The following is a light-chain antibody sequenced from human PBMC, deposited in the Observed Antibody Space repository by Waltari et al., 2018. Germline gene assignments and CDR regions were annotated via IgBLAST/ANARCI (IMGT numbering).Light chain of an antibody. CDR3: SSQAGNNTVV. CDR1: NSDVGTYNY. V-gene: IGLV2-8*01. Sequence: QSALTQPPSASGSPGQSVTISCTGTNSDVGTYNYVSSFQNPPGRDPKLLMYEVNKRPPRVPVRCAGSKFDSRASLTFCGRQADDEAVYHCSSQAGNNTVVFGGGPKRTVL. CDR2: EVN. J-gene: IGLJ2*01.